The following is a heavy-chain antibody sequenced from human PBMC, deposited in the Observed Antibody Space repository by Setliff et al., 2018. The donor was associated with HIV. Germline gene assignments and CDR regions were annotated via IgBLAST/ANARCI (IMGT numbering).Heavy chain of an antibody. D-gene: IGHD2-2*01. CDR3: ARGESTTWDLAEYFQH. Sequence: SETLSLTCTVSGGSIRGDDYYWTWIRQHPGKGLEWIGYVYYTGTSYFNPSLKSRITISVDTSKNHFSLKLGFVTAADTAVYYCARGESTTWDLAEYFQHWGHGTLVTVSS. J-gene: IGHJ1*01. V-gene: IGHV4-31*03. CDR2: VYYTGTS. CDR1: GGSIRGDDYY.